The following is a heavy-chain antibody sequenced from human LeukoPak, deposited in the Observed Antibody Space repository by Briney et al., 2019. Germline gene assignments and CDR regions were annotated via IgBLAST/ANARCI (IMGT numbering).Heavy chain of an antibody. D-gene: IGHD3-3*01. CDR2: INPNSGDT. V-gene: IGHV1-2*02. CDR1: GYTFTGYN. CDR3: ARVREFSS. J-gene: IGHJ5*02. Sequence: ASVKVSCKASGYTFTGYNIHWVRRAPGQGPEWMGKINPNSGDTKYAQRFQGRVTMTRDTSISTAYVELTRLTSDDTAVYYCARVREFSSWGQGTLVTVSS.